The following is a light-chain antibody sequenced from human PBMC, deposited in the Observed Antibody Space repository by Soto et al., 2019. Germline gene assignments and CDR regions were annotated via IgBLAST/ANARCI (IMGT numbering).Light chain of an antibody. CDR1: QAISSF. CDR3: QQLQSYPPT. V-gene: IGKV1-9*01. Sequence: DIQLTQSPSFLSASVGDRVTIPCRAGQAISSFLAWYQQKPGKAPKLLIYAASTLQSGVPSRFSGSGSGTEFTLTINGLQPEDFATYYCQQLQSYPPTFGGGTKVEIK. CDR2: AAS. J-gene: IGKJ4*01.